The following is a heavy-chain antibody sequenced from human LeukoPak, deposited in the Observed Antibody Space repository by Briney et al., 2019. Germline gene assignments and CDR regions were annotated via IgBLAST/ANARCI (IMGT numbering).Heavy chain of an antibody. V-gene: IGHV5-51*01. CDR1: GYSFTSYW. CDR2: IYPGDSDT. CDR3: ARRDVSSDIVVVPAAMRIDY. Sequence: GESLKISCKGSGYSFTSYWIGWVRQMPGKGLEWMGIIYPGDSDTRYSPSFQGQVTIPADNSISTAYLQWSSLKASDTAMYYCARRDVSSDIVVVPAAMRIDYWGQGTLVTVSS. D-gene: IGHD2-2*01. J-gene: IGHJ4*02.